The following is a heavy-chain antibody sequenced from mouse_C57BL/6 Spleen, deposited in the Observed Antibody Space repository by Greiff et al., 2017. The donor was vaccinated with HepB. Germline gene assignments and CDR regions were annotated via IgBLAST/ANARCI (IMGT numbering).Heavy chain of an antibody. CDR3: ARGYYGSSYWYFDV. CDR1: GFTFSDYG. Sequence: EVMLVESGGGLVKPGGSLKLSCAASGFTFSDYGMHWVRQAPEKGLEWVAYISSGSSTIYYADTVKGRFTIYRDNATNTLFLQMTSLRSEDTAMYYCARGYYGSSYWYFDVWGTGTTVTVSS. CDR2: ISSGSSTI. D-gene: IGHD1-1*01. J-gene: IGHJ1*03. V-gene: IGHV5-17*01.